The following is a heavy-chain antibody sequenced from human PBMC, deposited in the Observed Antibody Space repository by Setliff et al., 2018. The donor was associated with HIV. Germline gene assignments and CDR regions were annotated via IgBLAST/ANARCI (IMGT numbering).Heavy chain of an antibody. V-gene: IGHV4-34*01. CDR1: GGSFSEYY. CDR3: ARGGRSTVATWAWFDP. J-gene: IGHJ5*02. D-gene: IGHD4-4*01. CDR2: INHSGST. Sequence: SETLSLTCAVYGGSFSEYYWSWIRQSPGKGLEWIGEINHSGSTHYNPPLKSRATISVDTSKNQFSLRLNSVTAADTAVYYCARGGRSTVATWAWFDPWGQGTLVTAPQ.